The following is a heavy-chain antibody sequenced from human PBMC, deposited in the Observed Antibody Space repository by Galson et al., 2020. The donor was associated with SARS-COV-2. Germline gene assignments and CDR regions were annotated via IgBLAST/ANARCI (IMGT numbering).Heavy chain of an antibody. CDR2: FDPEDGET. CDR3: ATGPAYCSSTSCSGRWFDP. V-gene: IGHV1-24*01. D-gene: IGHD2-2*01. CDR1: GYTLTELS. J-gene: IGHJ5*02. Sequence: ASVKVSCKVSGYTLTELSMHWVRQAPGKGLEWMGGFDPEDGETIYAQKFQGRVTMTEDTSTDTAYMELSSLRSEDTAVYYCATGPAYCSSTSCSGRWFDPWGQGTLVTVSS.